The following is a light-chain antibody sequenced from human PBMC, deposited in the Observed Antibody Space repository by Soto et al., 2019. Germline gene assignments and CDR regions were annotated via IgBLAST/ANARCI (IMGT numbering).Light chain of an antibody. V-gene: IGKV3-15*01. CDR3: QQYNNWPIA. J-gene: IGKJ5*01. CDR2: GAS. CDR1: QSVSSN. Sequence: ETALTQSQDTLSVSPGESAPLSCRASQSVSSNLAWYQQKPGQAPRLLIYGASTRATGIPARFSGSGSGTEFTLTISSLQSEDFAVYYCQQYNNWPIAFGQGTRLEI.